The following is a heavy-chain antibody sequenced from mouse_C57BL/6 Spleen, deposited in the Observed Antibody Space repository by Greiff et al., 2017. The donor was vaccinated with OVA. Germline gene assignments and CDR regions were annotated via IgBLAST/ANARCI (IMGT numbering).Heavy chain of an antibody. CDR3: TVITTVVATYYWYFDV. J-gene: IGHJ1*03. Sequence: DVQLQESGGGLVQPGGSMKLSCVASGFTFSNYWMNWVRQSPEKGLEWVAQIRLKSDNYATHYAESVKGRFTISRDDSKSSVYLQMNNLRAEDTGIYYCTVITTVVATYYWYFDVWGTGTTVTVSS. V-gene: IGHV6-3*01. D-gene: IGHD1-1*01. CDR2: IRLKSDNYAT. CDR1: GFTFSNYW.